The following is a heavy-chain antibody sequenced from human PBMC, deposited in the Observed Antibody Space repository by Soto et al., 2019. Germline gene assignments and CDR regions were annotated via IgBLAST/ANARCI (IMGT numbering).Heavy chain of an antibody. D-gene: IGHD6-13*01. V-gene: IGHV3-48*02. J-gene: IGHJ5*02. CDR1: GFTFRSYS. CDR3: ARDNGIAGSFDP. Sequence: EMQLVESGGGLVQPGGSLRLSCAASGFTFRSYSMNWVRQPPGKGLEWVSYISISSRTIYYADSVKGRFTISRDDAKNSLYLKMNSLRDEDTSVYYCARDNGIAGSFDPWGQGTLVTVSS. CDR2: ISISSRTI.